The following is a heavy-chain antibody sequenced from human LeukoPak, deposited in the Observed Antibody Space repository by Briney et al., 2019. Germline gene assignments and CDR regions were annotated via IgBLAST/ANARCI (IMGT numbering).Heavy chain of an antibody. CDR1: GGSISSGGYY. V-gene: IGHV4-30-2*01. J-gene: IGHJ4*02. Sequence: SETLSLTCTVSGGSISSGGYYWSWIRQPPGKGLEWIGYIYHSGSTYYNPSLKSRVTISVDRSKNQFSLKLSSVTAADTAVYYCARRKASTIAARPRATLYYFDYWGQGTLVTVSS. CDR2: IYHSGST. CDR3: ARRKASTIAARPRATLYYFDY. D-gene: IGHD6-6*01.